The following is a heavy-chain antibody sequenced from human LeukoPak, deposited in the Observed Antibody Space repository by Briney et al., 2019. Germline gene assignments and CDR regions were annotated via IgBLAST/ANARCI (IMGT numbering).Heavy chain of an antibody. J-gene: IGHJ4*02. CDR2: IKQDGSEK. Sequence: SGGSLRLSCAASGFTFSSYWMSWVRQAPGKGLEWVANIKQDGSEKYYVDSVKGRFTISRDNAKNSLYLQMNSLRAEDTAVYYCARESEGSSVASSYFDYWGQGTLVTVSS. V-gene: IGHV3-7*01. CDR1: GFTFSSYW. CDR3: ARESEGSSVASSYFDY. D-gene: IGHD2-15*01.